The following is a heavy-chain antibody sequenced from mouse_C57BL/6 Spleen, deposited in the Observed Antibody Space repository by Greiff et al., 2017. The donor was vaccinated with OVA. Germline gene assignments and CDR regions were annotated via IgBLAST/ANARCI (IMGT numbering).Heavy chain of an antibody. CDR1: GYAFTNYL. D-gene: IGHD3-2*02. V-gene: IGHV1-54*01. J-gene: IGHJ4*01. CDR3: ARVGGSGYGDYYAMDD. Sequence: VQLQQSGAELVRPGTSVKVSCKASGYAFTNYLIEWVKQRPGQGLEWIGVINPGSGGTDYNEKFKGKATLTADKSSSTSYMQLSSLTSEDSAVYFGARVGGSGYGDYYAMDDWGQGTSVTASS. CDR2: INPGSGGT.